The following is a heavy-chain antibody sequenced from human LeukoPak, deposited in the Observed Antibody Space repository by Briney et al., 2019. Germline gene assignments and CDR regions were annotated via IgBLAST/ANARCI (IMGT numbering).Heavy chain of an antibody. V-gene: IGHV3-48*04. CDR1: GFTFSSYA. Sequence: GGSLRLSCAASGFTFSSYAMSWVRQAPGKGLEWVSYISSSGSTIYYADSVKGRFTISRDNAKNSLYLQMNSLRAEDTAVYYCARGRRYCSSTSCFPAWGQGTLVTVSS. CDR2: ISSSGSTI. CDR3: ARGRRYCSSTSCFPA. J-gene: IGHJ4*02. D-gene: IGHD2-2*01.